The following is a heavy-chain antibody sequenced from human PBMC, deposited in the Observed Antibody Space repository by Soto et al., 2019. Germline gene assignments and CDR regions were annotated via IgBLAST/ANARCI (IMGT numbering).Heavy chain of an antibody. Sequence: GGSLRLSCAASGFTFSSYAMSWVRQAPGKGLEWVSAISGSGGSTYYADSVKGRFSVSRDNSKNTLFLHMNSLRAEDTAVYFCAKLVDKSLDDYWGQGALVTVSS. CDR3: AKLVDKSLDDY. CDR2: ISGSGGST. CDR1: GFTFSSYA. V-gene: IGHV3-23*01. J-gene: IGHJ4*02. D-gene: IGHD3-16*01.